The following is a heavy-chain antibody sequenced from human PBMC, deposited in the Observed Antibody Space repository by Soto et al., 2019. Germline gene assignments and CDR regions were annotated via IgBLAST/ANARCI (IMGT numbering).Heavy chain of an antibody. CDR1: GFTVSSNY. J-gene: IGHJ4*02. D-gene: IGHD3-9*01. CDR3: ARAGYYDILTGYSRPYFDY. CDR2: IYSGGST. V-gene: IGHV3-53*01. Sequence: PGGSLRLSCAASGFTVSSNYMIWARQAPGKGPEWVSLIYSGGSTYYADSVKGRFTISRDNSKNTLYLQMNSLRAEDTAVYYCARAGYYDILTGYSRPYFDYWGQGTLVTVSS.